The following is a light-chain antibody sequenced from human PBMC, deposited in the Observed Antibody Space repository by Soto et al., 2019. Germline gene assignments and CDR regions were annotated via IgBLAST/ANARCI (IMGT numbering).Light chain of an antibody. CDR2: KSN. J-gene: IGLJ3*02. V-gene: IGLV1-47*01. CDR3: AAWDDSLSGPV. CDR1: SSNIGDNN. Sequence: QSVLTQPPSASGTPGQRVTISCSGSSSNIGDNNVYWYQQLPGTAPKLLMYKSNQRPSGVPDRFSGSKSGTSASLAISGLRSEDEADYYCAAWDDSLSGPVFGGGTKVTVL.